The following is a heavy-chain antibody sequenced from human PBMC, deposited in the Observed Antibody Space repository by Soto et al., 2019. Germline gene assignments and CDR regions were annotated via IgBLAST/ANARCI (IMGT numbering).Heavy chain of an antibody. V-gene: IGHV3-30-3*01. D-gene: IGHD6-19*01. CDR2: ISYDGSNK. J-gene: IGHJ4*02. CDR1: GFTFSSYA. CDR3: ARDGNQWLVPSPFDY. Sequence: QVQLVESGGGVVQPGRSLRLSCAASGFTFSSYAMHWVRQTPGKGLEWVAVISYDGSNKYYADSVKGRFTISRDNSKNTLYLQMNSLRAEDTAVYYCARDGNQWLVPSPFDYWGQGTLVTVSS.